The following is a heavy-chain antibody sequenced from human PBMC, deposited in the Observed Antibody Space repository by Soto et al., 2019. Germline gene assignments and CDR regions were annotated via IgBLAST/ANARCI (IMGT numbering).Heavy chain of an antibody. V-gene: IGHV3-23*01. CDR2: ISGDGGST. J-gene: IGHJ4*02. Sequence: GGSLRLSCAASGFTFSSYAMSWVRQAPGKGLEWVAAISGDGGSTYYADSVKGRFTISRDNSKNTMYLQMSSLRVEDTAVYYCASGSGWITGGRGPGTLVTVSS. D-gene: IGHD6-19*01. CDR1: GFTFSSYA. CDR3: ASGSGWITGG.